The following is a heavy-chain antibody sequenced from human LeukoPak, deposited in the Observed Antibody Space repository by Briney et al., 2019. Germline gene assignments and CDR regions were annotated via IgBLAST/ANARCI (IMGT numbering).Heavy chain of an antibody. Sequence: PGESLRLSCAVSGITFSSYTMHWVRQAPMKGLEWVSSISTSATYTYYADSVKGRFSVSRDNAKNSLYLQMNSLRAEDTAVYFCARDLEDYNNYGEMAIWGQGTLVTVSS. D-gene: IGHD4-11*01. CDR1: GITFSSYT. J-gene: IGHJ4*02. V-gene: IGHV3-21*01. CDR2: ISTSATYT. CDR3: ARDLEDYNNYGEMAI.